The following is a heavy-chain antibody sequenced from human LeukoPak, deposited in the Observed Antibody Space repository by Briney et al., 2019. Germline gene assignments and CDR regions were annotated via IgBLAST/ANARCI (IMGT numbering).Heavy chain of an antibody. Sequence: SEPLSLTCTVSGGSISSSSYYWGWIRQPPGTGLEWIGSIYYSGGTYYNPSLKSRVTISVDTSKNQFSLKLSSVTAADTAVYYCAGFYSCYDSKKGPLYWGQGTLVTVSS. D-gene: IGHD3-22*01. J-gene: IGHJ4*02. CDR2: IYYSGGT. CDR3: AGFYSCYDSKKGPLY. V-gene: IGHV4-39*01. CDR1: GGSISSSSYY.